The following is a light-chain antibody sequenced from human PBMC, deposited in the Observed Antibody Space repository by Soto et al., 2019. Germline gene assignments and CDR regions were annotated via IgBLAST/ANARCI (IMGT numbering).Light chain of an antibody. CDR1: PKDVATYNL. CDR3: CSYAGGNTFV. Sequence: QSVLTQPASVSGSPGQSITISCTGTPKDVATYNLVSWHQHHPGKAPKVIIYEVIKRPSGVSDRFSGSKSGNTASLTISGLQAEDEADYFCCSYAGGNTFVFGGGTKLTVL. CDR2: EVI. J-gene: IGLJ2*01. V-gene: IGLV2-23*02.